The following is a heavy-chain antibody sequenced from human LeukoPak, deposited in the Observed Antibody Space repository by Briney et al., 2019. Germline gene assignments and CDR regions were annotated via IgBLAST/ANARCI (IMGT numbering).Heavy chain of an antibody. CDR1: GYTFTSYD. V-gene: IGHV1-8*01. CDR2: MNPNSGNT. CDR3: AEGLLPYGMDV. J-gene: IGHJ6*02. Sequence: ASVKVSCKASGYTFTSYDINWVRQAPGQGLEWMGWMNPNSGNTGYAQKFQGTVTMTTDTSTSTAYMELRSLRSDDTAVYYCAEGLLPYGMDVWGQGTTVTVSS. D-gene: IGHD2-15*01.